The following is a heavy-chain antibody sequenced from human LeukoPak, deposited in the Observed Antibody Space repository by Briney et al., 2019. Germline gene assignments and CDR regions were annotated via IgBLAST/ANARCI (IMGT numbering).Heavy chain of an antibody. CDR2: ISGSGGST. V-gene: IGHV3-23*01. CDR1: GFTFSSYA. D-gene: IGHD3-16*01. Sequence: HPGGSLRLSCAASGFTFSSYAMSWVRQAPGKGLEWVSAISGSGGSTYYADSVKGRFTISRDNSKNTLYLQMSSLRAEDTAVYYCAKGTYDYLWGSYEDYWGQGTLVTVSS. CDR3: AKGTYDYLWGSYEDY. J-gene: IGHJ4*02.